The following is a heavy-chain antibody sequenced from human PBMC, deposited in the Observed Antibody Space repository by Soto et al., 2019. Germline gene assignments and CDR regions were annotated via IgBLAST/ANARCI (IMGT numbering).Heavy chain of an antibody. D-gene: IGHD6-6*01. V-gene: IGHV1-3*01. CDR1: GYTFTSYA. J-gene: IGHJ1*01. CDR3: ARAHLWDYYSSSSGYFQH. Sequence: QVQLVQSGAEVKKPGASVKVSCKASGYTFTSYAMHWVRQAPGQRLEWMGWINAGNGNTKYSQKFQGRVTITRDTSASTAYMELSSLRSEDTAVYYGARAHLWDYYSSSSGYFQHWGQGTLVTVSS. CDR2: INAGNGNT.